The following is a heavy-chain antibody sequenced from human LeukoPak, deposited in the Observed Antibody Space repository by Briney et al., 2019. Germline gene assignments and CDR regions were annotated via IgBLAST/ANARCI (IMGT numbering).Heavy chain of an antibody. CDR1: GGTFSSYA. CDR3: ARAEGIVGATSSED. J-gene: IGHJ4*02. Sequence: GASVKVSCKASGGTFSSYAISWVRQAPGQGLEWMGGIIPIFGTANYAQKFQGRVTITADKSTSTAYMELSSLRSEDTAVYYCARAEGIVGATSSEDWGQGTLVTVSS. D-gene: IGHD1-26*01. V-gene: IGHV1-69*06. CDR2: IIPIFGTA.